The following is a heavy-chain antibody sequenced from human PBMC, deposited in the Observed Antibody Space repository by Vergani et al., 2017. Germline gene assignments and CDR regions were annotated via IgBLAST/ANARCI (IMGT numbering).Heavy chain of an antibody. CDR3: ARGGQIAARPGWFDP. CDR1: GGSISSGGYY. V-gene: IGHV4-31*03. J-gene: IGHJ5*02. D-gene: IGHD6-6*01. CDR2: IYYSGST. Sequence: QVQLQESGPGLVKPSQTLSLTCTVSGGSISSGGYYWSWIRQHPVKGLEWIGYIYYSGSTYYNPSLKSRVTISVDTSKNQFSLKLSSVTAADTAVYYCARGGQIAARPGWFDPWGQGTLVTVSS.